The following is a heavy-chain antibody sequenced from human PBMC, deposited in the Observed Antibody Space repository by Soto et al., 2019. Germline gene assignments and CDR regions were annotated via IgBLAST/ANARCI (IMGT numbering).Heavy chain of an antibody. CDR1: GFTFSSYG. D-gene: IGHD3-10*01. J-gene: IGHJ4*02. V-gene: IGHV3-30*18. Sequence: GGSLRLSCAASGFTFSSYGMHWVRQAPGKGLEWVAVISYDGSNKYYADSVKGRFTISRDNSKNTLYLQMNSLRAEDTAVYYCAKSGAVLAGRPLDYWGQGTLVTVSS. CDR3: AKSGAVLAGRPLDY. CDR2: ISYDGSNK.